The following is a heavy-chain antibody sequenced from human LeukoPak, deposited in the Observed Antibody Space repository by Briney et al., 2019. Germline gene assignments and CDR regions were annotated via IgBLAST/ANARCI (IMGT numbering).Heavy chain of an antibody. D-gene: IGHD2-2*02. Sequence: SETLSLTCAVYGGSFSDYYWSWIRQPPGKGLEWIGEINHSGSTNYNPSLKSRVTISVDTSKNQFSLKLSSVTAADTAVYYCARVGRCSTSSCYTAIDIWGQGTMVTVSS. J-gene: IGHJ3*02. CDR3: ARVGRCSTSSCYTAIDI. CDR2: INHSGST. CDR1: GGSFSDYY. V-gene: IGHV4-34*01.